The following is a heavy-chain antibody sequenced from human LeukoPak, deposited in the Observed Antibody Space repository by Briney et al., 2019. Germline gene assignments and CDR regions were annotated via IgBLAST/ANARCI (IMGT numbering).Heavy chain of an antibody. Sequence: GRSLRLSCAASGFTFSSYGMHWVRQAPGKGLEWVAVIWYDGSNKYYADSVKGQFTISRDNSKNALDLQMNSRRAEDTAVYYCCRTKGSRSYWFVDYWGQGTLVTVSS. J-gene: IGHJ4*02. CDR3: CRTKGSRSYWFVDY. CDR2: IWYDGSNK. V-gene: IGHV3-33*01. D-gene: IGHD3-10*01. CDR1: GFTFSSYG.